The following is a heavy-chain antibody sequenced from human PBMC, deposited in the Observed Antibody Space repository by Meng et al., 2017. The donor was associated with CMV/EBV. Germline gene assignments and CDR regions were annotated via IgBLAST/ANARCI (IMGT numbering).Heavy chain of an antibody. V-gene: IGHV1-18*01. J-gene: IGHJ3*02. D-gene: IGHD2-2*01. CDR3: ARVYCSSTSCYVDAFDI. Sequence: ASVKVSCKASGYTFTSYGISWVRQAHGQGLEWMGWISAYNGNTNYAQKLQGRVTMTTDTSTSTAYMELRSLRSDDTAVYYCARVYCSSTSCYVDAFDIWGQGTMVTVSS. CDR1: GYTFTSYG. CDR2: ISAYNGNT.